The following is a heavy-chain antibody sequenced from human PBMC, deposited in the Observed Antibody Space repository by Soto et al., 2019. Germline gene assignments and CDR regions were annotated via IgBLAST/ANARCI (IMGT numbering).Heavy chain of an antibody. V-gene: IGHV3-23*01. CDR1: GFTFSSYA. Sequence: PGGSLRLSCVASGFTFSSYAMSWVRQAPGKGLEWVSAISGSGSNTIYADSVKGRFTISRDNSKNTLYLQMNSLRAEDTAVYYCAKDYGDSDWFDPWGQGTLVTVSS. D-gene: IGHD4-17*01. CDR3: AKDYGDSDWFDP. J-gene: IGHJ5*02. CDR2: ISGSGSNT.